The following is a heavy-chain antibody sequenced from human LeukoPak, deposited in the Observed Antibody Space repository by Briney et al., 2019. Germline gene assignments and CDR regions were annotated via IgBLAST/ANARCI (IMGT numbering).Heavy chain of an antibody. D-gene: IGHD3-3*01. CDR1: GFTFSSYS. Sequence: PGGSLRLSCAASGFTFSSYSMNWVRQAPGKGLEWVSAISGSGGSTYYADSVKGRFTISRDNSKNTLYLQMNSLRAEDTAVYYCAKGRSIFGVVNAPLWGQGTLVTVSS. CDR2: ISGSGGST. V-gene: IGHV3-23*01. J-gene: IGHJ4*02. CDR3: AKGRSIFGVVNAPL.